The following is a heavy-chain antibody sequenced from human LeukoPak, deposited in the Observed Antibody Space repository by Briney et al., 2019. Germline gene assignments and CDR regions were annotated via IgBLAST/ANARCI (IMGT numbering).Heavy chain of an antibody. CDR1: GFTFSSYA. V-gene: IGHV3-30-3*01. CDR3: AKVRIRQLVLAFDY. J-gene: IGHJ4*02. Sequence: GGSLRLSCAASGFTFSSYAMHWVRQAPGKGLEWVAVISSDGNTKYYADSVKGRFTISRDNSKNTLYLQMNSLRAEDTAVYYCAKVRIRQLVLAFDYWGQGTLVTVSS. D-gene: IGHD6-13*01. CDR2: ISSDGNTK.